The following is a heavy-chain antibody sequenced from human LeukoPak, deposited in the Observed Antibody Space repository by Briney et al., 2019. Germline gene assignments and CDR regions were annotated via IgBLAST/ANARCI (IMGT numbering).Heavy chain of an antibody. CDR3: ARDLGGYGADDAFDI. Sequence: ASVKVSCKASGYTFTSYYMHWVRQAPGQGLEWMGWINPNSGGTNYAQKFQGRVTMTRDTSISTAYMELSRLRSDDTAVYYCARDLGGYGADDAFDIWGQGTMVTVSS. J-gene: IGHJ3*02. CDR2: INPNSGGT. D-gene: IGHD5-18*01. V-gene: IGHV1-2*02. CDR1: GYTFTSYY.